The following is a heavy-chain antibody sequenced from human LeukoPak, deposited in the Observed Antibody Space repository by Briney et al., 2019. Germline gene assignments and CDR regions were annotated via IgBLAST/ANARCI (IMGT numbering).Heavy chain of an antibody. CDR2: ISYDGSNK. CDR3: ARETHISWYFDL. J-gene: IGHJ2*01. Sequence: GGSLRLSCAASGFTFSSYAMHWVRQAPGKGLEWVAVISYDGSNKYYADSVKGRFTISRDNSKNTLYLQMNSLRAEDTAVYYCARETHISWYFDLWGRGTLVTVSS. V-gene: IGHV3-30*14. D-gene: IGHD2-21*01. CDR1: GFTFSSYA.